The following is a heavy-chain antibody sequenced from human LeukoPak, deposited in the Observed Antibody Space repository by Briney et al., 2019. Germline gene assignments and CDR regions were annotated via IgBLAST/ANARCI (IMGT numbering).Heavy chain of an antibody. CDR2: ISAYNGNT. J-gene: IGHJ4*02. CDR3: AREGGDYGTFLFDY. CDR1: GYTFTSYG. Sequence: ASVKVSCKASGYTFTSYGISWVRQAPGQGLEWMGWISAYNGNTNYAQKFQGRVTITRNTSISTAYMELSSLRSEDTAVYYCAREGGDYGTFLFDYWGQGTLVTVSS. V-gene: IGHV1-18*01. D-gene: IGHD4-17*01.